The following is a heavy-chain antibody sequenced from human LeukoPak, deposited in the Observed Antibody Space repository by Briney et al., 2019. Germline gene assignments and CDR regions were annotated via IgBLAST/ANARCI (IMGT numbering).Heavy chain of an antibody. CDR3: ARGRGDMELLYFDWLSSNWYFDL. CDR2: ISPHHGST. D-gene: IGHD3-9*01. CDR1: GYIFTNHG. V-gene: IGHV1-18*01. Sequence: GASVKVSCKASGYIFTNHGMSWVRQAPGQGLEWMGWISPHHGSTTYAQKFQGRVTMTTDTSTNTVYMEMTSLISDDTAVYYCARGRGDMELLYFDWLSSNWYFDLWGRGTLVTVSS. J-gene: IGHJ2*01.